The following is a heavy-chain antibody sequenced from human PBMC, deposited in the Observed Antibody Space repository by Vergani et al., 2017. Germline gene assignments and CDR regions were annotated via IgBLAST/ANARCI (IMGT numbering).Heavy chain of an antibody. CDR1: GGSISSSSYY. CDR2: IYYSGST. CDR3: ARYYYDSSGYYYAFDY. D-gene: IGHD3-22*01. Sequence: QLQLQESGPGLVKPSETLSLTCTVSGGSISSSSYYWGWIRQPPGKGLEWIGSIYYSGSTYYNPSLKSRVTISVDTSKNQFSLKLSSVTAADTAVYYCARYYYDSSGYYYAFDYWGQGTLVTVSS. V-gene: IGHV4-39*01. J-gene: IGHJ4*02.